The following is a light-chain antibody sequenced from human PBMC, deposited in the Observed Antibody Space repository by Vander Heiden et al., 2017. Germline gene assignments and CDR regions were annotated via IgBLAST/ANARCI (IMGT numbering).Light chain of an antibody. CDR1: QGISSY. CDR3: QQRYSSPLYT. V-gene: IGKV1-9*01. Sequence: DIQLTQSPSFLSASVGDRVTITCRASQGISSYLAWYQQKPGKAPKLLIYAASTLQSGVPSRFSGSGSGTEFTLTISRLQPEDFATYYCQQRYSSPLYTFGHGTKLDIK. CDR2: AAS. J-gene: IGKJ3*01.